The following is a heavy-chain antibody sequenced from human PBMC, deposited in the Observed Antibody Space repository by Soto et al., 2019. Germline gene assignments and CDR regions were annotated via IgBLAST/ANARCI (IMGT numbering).Heavy chain of an antibody. CDR2: ISGSGGST. Sequence: GGSLRLSCAASGFTFSSYAMSWVRQAPGKGLEWVSAISGSGGSTYYADSVKGRFTISRDNSKNTLYLRMNSLRAEDTAVYYCAKDLYGDLYYYYYMDVWGKGTTVTVSS. CDR3: AKDLYGDLYYYYYMDV. CDR1: GFTFSSYA. V-gene: IGHV3-23*01. J-gene: IGHJ6*03. D-gene: IGHD4-17*01.